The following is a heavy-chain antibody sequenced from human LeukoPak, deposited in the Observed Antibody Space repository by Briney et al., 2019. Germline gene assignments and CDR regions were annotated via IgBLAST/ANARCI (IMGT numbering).Heavy chain of an antibody. CDR2: ISTVNGNS. CDR1: GYRFSSSG. J-gene: IGHJ3*02. Sequence: ASVKVSCKASGYRFSSSGITWVRQAPGQGPEWMGWISTVNGNSRYAQNFQGRVTLTTDTSTNTAHLELTSLRSDDTAIYYCARVRDSDNGWGAFDIWGQGTMVTVSS. V-gene: IGHV1-18*01. D-gene: IGHD1-26*01. CDR3: ARVRDSDNGWGAFDI.